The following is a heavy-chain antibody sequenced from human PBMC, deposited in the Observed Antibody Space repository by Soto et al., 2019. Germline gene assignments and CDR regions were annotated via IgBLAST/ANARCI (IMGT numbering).Heavy chain of an antibody. CDR1: GGSISSSNW. CDR2: IYHSGST. V-gene: IGHV4-4*02. J-gene: IGHJ5*02. Sequence: SETLSLTCAVSGGSISSSNWWSWVRQPPGKGLEWIGEIYHSGSTNYNPSLKSRVTISVDKSKNQFSLKLSSVTAADTAVYYCARGQGTREDWFDPWGQGTLVTVSS. D-gene: IGHD3-10*01. CDR3: ARGQGTREDWFDP.